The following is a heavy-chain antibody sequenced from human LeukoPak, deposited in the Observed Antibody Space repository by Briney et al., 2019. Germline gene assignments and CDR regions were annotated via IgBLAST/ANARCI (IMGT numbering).Heavy chain of an antibody. CDR1: GGSISSHY. D-gene: IGHD6-13*01. V-gene: IGHV4-59*11. J-gene: IGHJ6*03. Sequence: PSETLSLTCTVSGGSISSHYWSWIRQPPGKGLEWIWYIYYSGSTIYNPSRKSRVTISVDTSKNQFPLKLSSVTAADTAVYYCAREAAARGDYYYYMDVWGKGTTVTVSS. CDR2: IYYSGST. CDR3: AREAAARGDYYYYMDV.